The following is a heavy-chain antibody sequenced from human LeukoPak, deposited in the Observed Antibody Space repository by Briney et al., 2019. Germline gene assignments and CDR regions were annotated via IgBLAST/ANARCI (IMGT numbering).Heavy chain of an antibody. J-gene: IGHJ5*02. D-gene: IGHD6-13*01. Sequence: GESLKISCKCSGYSFTSQWIGWVRQMPGKGLEWMGFIYPGDSDTRYSPSFQGQVTISADKSISTAYLQWNSLKASDTAMYYCARHVGRITAADTRWFDPWGQGTLVTVSS. CDR2: IYPGDSDT. CDR3: ARHVGRITAADTRWFDP. CDR1: GYSFTSQW. V-gene: IGHV5-51*01.